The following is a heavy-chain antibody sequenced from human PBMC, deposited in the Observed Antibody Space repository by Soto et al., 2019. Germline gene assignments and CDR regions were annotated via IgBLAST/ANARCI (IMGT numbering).Heavy chain of an antibody. CDR2: IFPLTDIP. CDR3: ARGPLVVLNYFES. J-gene: IGHJ4*02. Sequence: QVQLLQSGPEVKKPGSPVKVSCKASGGTFGNYPINWVRRAPGQGLEWMGSIFPLTDIPDYAQNFQARLTISADKSTSTAYMELSSLTSDDTAMYFCARGPLVVLNYFESWGQGTLVTVSS. CDR1: GGTFGNYP. V-gene: IGHV1-69*02.